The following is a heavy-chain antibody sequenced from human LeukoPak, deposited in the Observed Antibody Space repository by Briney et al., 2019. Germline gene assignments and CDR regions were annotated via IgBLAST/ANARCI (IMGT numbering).Heavy chain of an antibody. CDR2: ISYDGSNK. D-gene: IGHD6-13*01. CDR1: GFTFSSYG. CDR3: AKDAIYSSSFFDY. J-gene: IGHJ4*02. Sequence: GRSLRLSCAASGFTFSSYGMHWVRQAPGKGLEWVAVISYDGSNKYCADSVKGRFTISRDNSKNTLYLQMNSLRAEDTAVYYCAKDAIYSSSFFDYWGQGTLVTVSS. V-gene: IGHV3-30*18.